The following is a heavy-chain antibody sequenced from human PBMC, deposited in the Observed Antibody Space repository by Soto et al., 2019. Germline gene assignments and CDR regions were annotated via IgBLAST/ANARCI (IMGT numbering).Heavy chain of an antibody. J-gene: IGHJ4*02. CDR2: IYYSGST. D-gene: IGHD5-18*01. Sequence: SETLSLTCTVSGGSISRGGYYWSWIRQHPGKGLEWIGYIYYSGSTYYNPSLKSRVTISVDTSKNQFSLKLSSVTAADTAVYYCARVRELWLDFDYWGQGTLVTVSS. CDR3: ARVRELWLDFDY. CDR1: GGSISRGGYY. V-gene: IGHV4-31*03.